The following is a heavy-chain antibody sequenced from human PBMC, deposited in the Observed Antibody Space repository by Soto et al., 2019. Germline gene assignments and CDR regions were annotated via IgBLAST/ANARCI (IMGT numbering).Heavy chain of an antibody. D-gene: IGHD2-15*01. CDR2: IKSKTGGGTT. CDR3: TTAHYCSGGSCYGPYGMDV. CDR1: GFTFSNAW. V-gene: IGHV3-15*07. Sequence: EVQLVESGGGLVKPGGSLRLSCAASGFTFSNAWMNWVRQAPGKGLEWVGRIKSKTGGGTTDYAAPVKGRFTISRDNSKNTLYLQMNSLKTEDTAVYYCTTAHYCSGGSCYGPYGMDVWGQGTTVTGSS. J-gene: IGHJ6*02.